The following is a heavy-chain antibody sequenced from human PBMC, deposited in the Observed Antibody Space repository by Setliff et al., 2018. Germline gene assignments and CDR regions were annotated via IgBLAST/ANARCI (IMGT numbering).Heavy chain of an antibody. CDR3: AGGAFGSRWYVRPWFDP. J-gene: IGHJ5*02. CDR2: IDQSGST. V-gene: IGHV4-34*01. CDR1: GDSLSGYF. D-gene: IGHD6-13*01. Sequence: SETLSLTCAVYGDSLSGYFWTWIRQPPGKGLEWIGDIDQSGSTNYNPSLKSRLTISVDTSKNQFSLSLSSVTAADTAVYYCAGGAFGSRWYVRPWFDPWGQGTLVTVSS.